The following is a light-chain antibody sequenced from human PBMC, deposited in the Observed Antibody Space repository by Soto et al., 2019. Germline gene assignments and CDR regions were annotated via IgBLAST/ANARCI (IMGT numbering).Light chain of an antibody. CDR2: DAS. J-gene: IGKJ1*01. V-gene: IGKV1-5*01. Sequence: GDRVTITCRASQNVNNWLAWYQHKPGKAPQLLIYDASVLETGVPSRFSGSGSGTEFTLAISGLQSDDFATYYYQQYNTYWTFGPGTKVDIK. CDR3: QQYNTYWT. CDR1: QNVNNW.